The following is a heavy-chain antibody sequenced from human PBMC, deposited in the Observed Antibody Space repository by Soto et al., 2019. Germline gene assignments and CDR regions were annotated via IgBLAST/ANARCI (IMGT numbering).Heavy chain of an antibody. CDR2: IIPILGIA. V-gene: IGHV1-69*02. Sequence: QVQLVQSGAEVKKPGSSVKVSCKASGGTFSSYTISWVRQAPGQGLEWMGRIIPILGIANYAQKFQGRVTITADKSTSTAYMELSSRRSEDTAVYYCAADYYGSGSYSYGMDVWGQGTTVTVSS. J-gene: IGHJ6*02. CDR3: AADYYGSGSYSYGMDV. CDR1: GGTFSSYT. D-gene: IGHD3-10*01.